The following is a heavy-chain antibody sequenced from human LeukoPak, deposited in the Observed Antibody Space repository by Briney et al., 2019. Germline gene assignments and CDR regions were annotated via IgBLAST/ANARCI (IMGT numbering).Heavy chain of an antibody. J-gene: IGHJ4*02. Sequence: PGGSLRLSRVASGFTFSSYSMSWVRQAPGKGLEWVSSITTSSTYISYADSVKGRFTVSRDNAKNSLYLQMNSLRAEDTAVYYCARGKYSSGWFDYWGQGTLVTVSS. CDR1: GFTFSSYS. CDR2: ITTSSTYI. CDR3: ARGKYSSGWFDY. V-gene: IGHV3-21*01. D-gene: IGHD6-19*01.